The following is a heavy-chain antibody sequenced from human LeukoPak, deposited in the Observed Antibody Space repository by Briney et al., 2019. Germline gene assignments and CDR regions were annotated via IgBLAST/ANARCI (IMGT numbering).Heavy chain of an antibody. D-gene: IGHD5-24*01. CDR3: ARVSVATIRGAYYYYMDV. CDR2: IYYSGST. J-gene: IGHJ6*03. Sequence: PSETLSLTCTVSGGSISSYYWSWIRQPPGKGLEWIGYIYYSGSTNYNPSLKSRVTISVDTSKNQFSLKLSSVTAADTAVYYCARVSVATIRGAYYYYMDVWGKGTTDTVSS. V-gene: IGHV4-59*01. CDR1: GGSISSYY.